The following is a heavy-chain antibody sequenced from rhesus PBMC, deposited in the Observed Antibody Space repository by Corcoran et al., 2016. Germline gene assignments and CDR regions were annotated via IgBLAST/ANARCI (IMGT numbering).Heavy chain of an antibody. CDR3: ARYCTSTTCYAQKSFDY. J-gene: IGHJ4*01. CDR1: GGSVSSSNW. Sequence: QVQLQESGPGLVKTSETLSLTCAVSGGSVSSSNWWRWIGPPPGKGLEGIGYISGSTGSTYYNPSLKSRVTISTDTSKNQFSLKLSSVTAADTAVYYCARYCTSTTCYAQKSFDYWGQGVLVTVSS. CDR2: ISGSTGST. V-gene: IGHV4-65*01. D-gene: IGHD2-2*01.